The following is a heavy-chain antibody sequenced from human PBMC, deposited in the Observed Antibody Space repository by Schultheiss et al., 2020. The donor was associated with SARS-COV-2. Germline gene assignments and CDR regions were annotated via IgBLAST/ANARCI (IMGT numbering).Heavy chain of an antibody. D-gene: IGHD3-16*01. Sequence: GGSLRLSCAASGFTFSDYYMSWIRQAPGKGLEWVSYISSSGSTIYYADSVKGRFTISRDNAKNSLYLQMNSLRAEDTAVYYCARWGFYDYVWGPSLGYFDYWGQGTLVTVSS. CDR3: ARWGFYDYVWGPSLGYFDY. CDR2: ISSSGSTI. V-gene: IGHV3-11*01. CDR1: GFTFSDYY. J-gene: IGHJ4*02.